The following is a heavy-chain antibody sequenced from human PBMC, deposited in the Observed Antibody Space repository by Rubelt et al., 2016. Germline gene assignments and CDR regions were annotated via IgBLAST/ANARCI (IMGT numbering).Heavy chain of an antibody. CDR2: IYYSGST. D-gene: IGHD3-22*01. J-gene: IGHJ4*02. V-gene: IGHV4-38-2*02. CDR3: ARRRYDTIDY. Sequence: QVQLQESGPGLVKPSETLSLTCTVSGYSISSGYYWGWIRQPPGKGLEWIGSIYYSGSTYYHPSLKSRVTISVDTSKNQFSLKLCSVTAADTAVYYCARRRYDTIDYWGQGTLVTVSS. CDR1: GYSISSGYY.